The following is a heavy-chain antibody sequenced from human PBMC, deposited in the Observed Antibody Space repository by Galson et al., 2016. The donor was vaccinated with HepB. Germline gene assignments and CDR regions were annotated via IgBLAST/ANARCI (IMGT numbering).Heavy chain of an antibody. V-gene: IGHV1-18*01. Sequence: SVKVSCKASGYTFTNFAISWIRQAPGRGLEWMGWISTYNGDTKVAQKPQGRVTMNRDTSTTTAYMELTGLKSDDTAVYYCARTGQMVVAFDWFDPWGQGTLVTVS. CDR3: ARTGQMVVAFDWFDP. CDR2: ISTYNGDT. J-gene: IGHJ5*02. CDR1: GYTFTNFA. D-gene: IGHD3-10*01.